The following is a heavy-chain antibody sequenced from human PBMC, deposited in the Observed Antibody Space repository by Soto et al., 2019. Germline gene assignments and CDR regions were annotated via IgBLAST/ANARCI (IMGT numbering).Heavy chain of an antibody. Sequence: QVQLVESGGGLVKPGGSLRLSCAASGFTFSDYYMSWIRQAPGKGLEWVSYISSSGSTIYYADSVKGRFTISRDNAKNSLYLQMNSLRAEDTAVYYCARSRADIVVVPAAVYFDYWGQGTLVTVSS. V-gene: IGHV3-11*01. CDR2: ISSSGSTI. D-gene: IGHD2-2*01. CDR1: GFTFSDYY. CDR3: ARSRADIVVVPAAVYFDY. J-gene: IGHJ4*02.